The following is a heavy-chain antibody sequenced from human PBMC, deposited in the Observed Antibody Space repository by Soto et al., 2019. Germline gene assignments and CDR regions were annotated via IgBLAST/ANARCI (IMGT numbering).Heavy chain of an antibody. V-gene: IGHV1-69*02. CDR1: GGTFNVYT. CDR2: ISPMLAIT. D-gene: IGHD6-13*01. CDR3: ALGSWSGETFDI. Sequence: QVQLVQSGAEVKKPGSSVKVSCKASGGTFNVYTIIWVRQAPGQGLEWMGRISPMLAITNYAHRFQGRVTLTADTSTTTAHMELSSLTSEDTAVYYCALGSWSGETFDIWGQGTLVTVSS. J-gene: IGHJ3*02.